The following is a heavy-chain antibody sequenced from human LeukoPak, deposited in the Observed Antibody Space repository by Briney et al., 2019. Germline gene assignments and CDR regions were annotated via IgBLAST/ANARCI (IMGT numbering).Heavy chain of an antibody. D-gene: IGHD3-22*01. V-gene: IGHV4-59*01. CDR1: GGSISSYY. CDR3: AREPGFDSSGYLNCFDP. CDR2: ISYSGST. Sequence: SETLSLTCAVSGGSISSYYLSWIRQPPGKGLEWIACISYSGSTTYNPSLKSRVTISVDTSKNQLSLKLSSVTAADTAVYYCAREPGFDSSGYLNCFDPWGQGTLVTVSS. J-gene: IGHJ5*02.